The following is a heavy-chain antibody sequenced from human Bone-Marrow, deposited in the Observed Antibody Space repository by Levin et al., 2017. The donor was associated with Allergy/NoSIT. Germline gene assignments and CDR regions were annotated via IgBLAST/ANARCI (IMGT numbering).Heavy chain of an antibody. CDR1: GFSFTKVW. CDR2: IKSETDGGTI. D-gene: IGHD2-21*01. CDR3: TTEVWARSIRDDY. V-gene: IGHV3-15*01. J-gene: IGHJ4*02. Sequence: TGGSLRLSCAASGFSFTKVWMTWVRQAPGKGLEWVGRIKSETDGGTIDYAAPVKGRFTISRDDSRSTLYLQMNSLKTEDTAVYYCTTEVWARSIRDDYWGQGTLVTVSS.